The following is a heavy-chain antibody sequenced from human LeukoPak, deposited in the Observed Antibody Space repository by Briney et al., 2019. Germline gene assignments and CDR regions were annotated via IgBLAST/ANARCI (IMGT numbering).Heavy chain of an antibody. D-gene: IGHD3-10*01. CDR1: GFKFSSYE. V-gene: IGHV3-48*03. Sequence: PGGSLRLSCAASGFKFSSYEMNWVRQAPGKGLEWVSYISSSGSTIYYADSVKGRFTISRDNAKNSLNLQMNSLRAEDTAVYYCASIWFGDLLPTYYYMDVWGKGTTVTVSS. CDR2: ISSSGSTI. CDR3: ASIWFGDLLPTYYYMDV. J-gene: IGHJ6*03.